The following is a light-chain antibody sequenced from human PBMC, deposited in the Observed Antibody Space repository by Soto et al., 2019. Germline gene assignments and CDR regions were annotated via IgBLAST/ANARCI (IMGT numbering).Light chain of an antibody. J-gene: IGKJ3*01. CDR2: AAS. CDR1: QGISNY. Sequence: DIQMTQSPSSLSASVGDRVTITCRASQGISNYLAWYQQKPGKVPKLLIYAASTLQSGVPSRFSGSGSGTDFALTIISLQPEDGATYYCQKYNRALLFTFGPGTKVDIK. CDR3: QKYNRALLFT. V-gene: IGKV1-27*01.